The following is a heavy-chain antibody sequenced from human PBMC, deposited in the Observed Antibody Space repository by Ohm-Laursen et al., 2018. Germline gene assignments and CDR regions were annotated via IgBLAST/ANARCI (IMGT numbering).Heavy chain of an antibody. CDR3: ARTYAYEDAFDI. V-gene: IGHV4-59*01. D-gene: IGHD2-2*01. CDR1: GGSISSYY. J-gene: IGHJ3*02. CDR2: IYYSGST. Sequence: SETLSLTCTVSGGSISSYYWSWIRQPPGKGLEWIGYIYYSGSTNYNPSLKSRVTISVDTSKNQFSLELSSVTAADTAVYYCARTYAYEDAFDIWGQGTMVTVSS.